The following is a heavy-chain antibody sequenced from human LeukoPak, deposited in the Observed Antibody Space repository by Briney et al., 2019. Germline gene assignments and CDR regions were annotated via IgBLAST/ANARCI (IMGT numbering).Heavy chain of an antibody. D-gene: IGHD2-15*01. CDR2: TYYRSKWYN. V-gene: IGHV6-1*01. CDR3: ARAYCSGGSCQFDY. CDR1: GDSVSSNSAA. Sequence: SQTLSLTCALSGDSVSSNSAAWNWVRQSPSRGLEWLGRTYYRSKWYNDYAVSVKRRININPDTSKNPFSLQLNSVTPEDTAVYYCARAYCSGGSCQFDYWGQGTLVTVSS. J-gene: IGHJ4*02.